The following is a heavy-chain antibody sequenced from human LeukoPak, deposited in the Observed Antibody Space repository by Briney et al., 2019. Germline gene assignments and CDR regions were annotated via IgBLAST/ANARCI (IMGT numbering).Heavy chain of an antibody. V-gene: IGHV4-59*01. D-gene: IGHD6-19*01. J-gene: IGHJ4*02. CDR1: GGFISGWY. Sequence: PSENLSLTCTVSGGFISGWYWSWIRQPPGKGLEWIGYIYGSGYTNYNPSLKSRVTMSIDTSKNHFSLKLTSVTAADTATYYCARETSLAGFASGLGFNYWGQGILVTVSS. CDR2: IYGSGYT. CDR3: ARETSLAGFASGLGFNY.